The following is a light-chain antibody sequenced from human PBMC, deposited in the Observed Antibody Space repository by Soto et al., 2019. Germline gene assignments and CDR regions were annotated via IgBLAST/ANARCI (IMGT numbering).Light chain of an antibody. J-gene: IGKJ1*01. Sequence: EILMTQSPATLSVSPGERATLSCRASQNINSKLAWYQQKPGQTPRLLISGASTRATEFPTRFSGSGSGTDFTLTISSLEPEDFAVYYCQQRSNWLTFGQGTKVDIK. V-gene: IGKV3-11*01. CDR1: QNINSK. CDR3: QQRSNWLT. CDR2: GAS.